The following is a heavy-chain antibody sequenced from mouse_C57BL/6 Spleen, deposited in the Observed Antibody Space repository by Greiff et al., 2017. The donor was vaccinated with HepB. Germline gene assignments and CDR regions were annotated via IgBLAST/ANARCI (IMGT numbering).Heavy chain of an antibody. CDR2: ISNGGGST. Sequence: DVKLVESGGGLVQPGGSLKLSCAASGFTFSDYYMYWVRQTPEKRLEWVAYISNGGGSTYYPDTVKGRFTISRDNAKNTLYLQMSLLKSEDTAMYYCARAFITTVPPDVWGTGTTVTVSS. D-gene: IGHD1-1*01. CDR1: GFTFSDYY. J-gene: IGHJ1*03. V-gene: IGHV5-12*01. CDR3: ARAFITTVPPDV.